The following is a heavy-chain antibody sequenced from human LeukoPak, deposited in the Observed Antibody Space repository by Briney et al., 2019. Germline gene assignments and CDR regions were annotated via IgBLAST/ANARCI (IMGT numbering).Heavy chain of an antibody. Sequence: GESLKISCKGSGYSFTSYWIGWVRQMAGKGLEWMGIIFPGDSDTRYSPSFQGQVTISADKSISTAYLQWSSLKASDTAVYYCARLGPKLGFSGRYCDYWGQGILVTVSS. D-gene: IGHD1-26*01. CDR1: GYSFTSYW. CDR3: ARLGPKLGFSGRYCDY. J-gene: IGHJ4*02. CDR2: IFPGDSDT. V-gene: IGHV5-51*01.